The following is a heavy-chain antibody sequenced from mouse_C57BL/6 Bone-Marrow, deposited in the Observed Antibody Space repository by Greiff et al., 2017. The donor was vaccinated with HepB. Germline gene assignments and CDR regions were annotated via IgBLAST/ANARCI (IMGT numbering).Heavy chain of an antibody. CDR1: GFTFSDYG. Sequence: EVKLVESGGGLVKPGGSLKLSCAASGFTFSDYGMHWVRQAPEKGLEWVAYISSGSSTIYYADTVKGRFTISRDNAKNTLFLQMTSLRSEDTAMYYCASTTVVPWYFDVWGTGTTVTVSS. CDR3: ASTTVVPWYFDV. V-gene: IGHV5-17*01. CDR2: ISSGSSTI. D-gene: IGHD1-1*01. J-gene: IGHJ1*03.